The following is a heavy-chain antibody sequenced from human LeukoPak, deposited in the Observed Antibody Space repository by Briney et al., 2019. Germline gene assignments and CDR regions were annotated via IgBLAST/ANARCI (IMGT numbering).Heavy chain of an antibody. J-gene: IGHJ4*02. D-gene: IGHD3-22*01. CDR1: GFPFSIYA. Sequence: GGSLRLSCAASGFPFSIYAMSWVHQAPGKGLQWVSSITSSGDGTYYADSVKGRFTISRDNSENTLYLQMNSLRVEDTAVYFCAKDRPNYYGSNGHYYRRDGDYWGQGTLVTVSS. CDR3: AKDRPNYYGSNGHYYRRDGDY. V-gene: IGHV3-23*01. CDR2: ITSSGDGT.